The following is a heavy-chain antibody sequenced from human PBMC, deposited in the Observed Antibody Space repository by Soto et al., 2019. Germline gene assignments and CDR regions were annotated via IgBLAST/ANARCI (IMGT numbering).Heavy chain of an antibody. CDR1: GFTFSSYA. D-gene: IGHD2-15*01. Sequence: EVQLLESGGGLVQPGGSLRLSCAASGFTFSSYAMSWVRQAPGKGLEWVSAISGSGGSTYYADSVKGRFTISRDNSKNTLYLQMTSLRAEDTAVYYCAKSLGYCSGGSCYSAYYYVMDVWGQGTTVTVSS. V-gene: IGHV3-23*01. CDR3: AKSLGYCSGGSCYSAYYYVMDV. CDR2: ISGSGGST. J-gene: IGHJ6*02.